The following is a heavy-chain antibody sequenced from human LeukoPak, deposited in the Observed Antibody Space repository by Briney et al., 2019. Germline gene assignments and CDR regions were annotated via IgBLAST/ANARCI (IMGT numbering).Heavy chain of an antibody. Sequence: SVKVSCKASGGTFSSYAISWVRQAPEQGLEWMGRIIPILGIANYAQKFQGRVTITADKSTSTAYMELSSLRSEDTAVYYCARGGISGVTAGDDYWGQGTLVTVSS. J-gene: IGHJ4*02. CDR3: ARGGISGVTAGDDY. CDR2: IIPILGIA. CDR1: GGTFSSYA. V-gene: IGHV1-69*04. D-gene: IGHD2-21*02.